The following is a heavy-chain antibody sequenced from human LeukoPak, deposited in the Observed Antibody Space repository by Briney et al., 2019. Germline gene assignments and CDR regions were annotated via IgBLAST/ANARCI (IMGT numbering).Heavy chain of an antibody. CDR1: GFTFSSYW. CDR2: IKQDGSEK. V-gene: IGHV3-7*01. CDR3: ARGAYDILTDYYLPVWYDY. J-gene: IGHJ4*02. Sequence: GGSLRLSCAASGFTFSSYWMSWVRQAPGKGLEWVANIKQDGSEKYYVDSVKGRFTISRDNAKNSLYLQMNSLRAEDTAVYYCARGAYDILTDYYLPVWYDYWGQGTLVTVSS. D-gene: IGHD3-9*01.